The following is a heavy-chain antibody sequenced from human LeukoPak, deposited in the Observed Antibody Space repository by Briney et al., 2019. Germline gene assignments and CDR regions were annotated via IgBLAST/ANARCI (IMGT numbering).Heavy chain of an antibody. CDR2: IKHDGSEK. CDR1: GFSFNSDW. V-gene: IGHV3-7*01. J-gene: IGHJ4*02. D-gene: IGHD3-16*01. CDR3: TRRLDD. Sequence: GGSLRLSCAASGFSFNSDWMDWVRQAPGKGLEWVANIKHDGSEKNCLDSVKGRFTTSRDNAQNSLYLQMNGLRVEDSAVYYCTRRLDDWGQGTLVTVSS.